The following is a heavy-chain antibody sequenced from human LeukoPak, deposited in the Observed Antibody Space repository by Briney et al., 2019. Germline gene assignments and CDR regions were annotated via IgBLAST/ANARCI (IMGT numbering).Heavy chain of an antibody. Sequence: PGGSLRLSCAASGLIFSNYAMHWVRQAPGKGLEWVAFIRSDGTNEYYADSVKGRLSTSRDNSKNTLYLQMNSLTPGDTAVYYCAKDPGGGDEEKYFDYWGQGTLVTVSS. CDR3: AKDPGGGDEEKYFDY. D-gene: IGHD2-21*02. V-gene: IGHV3-30*02. J-gene: IGHJ4*02. CDR1: GLIFSNYA. CDR2: IRSDGTNE.